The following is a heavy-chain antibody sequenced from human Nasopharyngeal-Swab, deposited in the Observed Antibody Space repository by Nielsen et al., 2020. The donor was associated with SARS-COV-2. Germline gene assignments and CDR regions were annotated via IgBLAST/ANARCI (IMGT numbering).Heavy chain of an antibody. CDR3: AKAPYSSGWGYYYGMDV. CDR2: ISWNSGSI. CDR1: GFTFDDYA. D-gene: IGHD6-19*01. J-gene: IGHJ6*02. Sequence: SLKISCAASGFTFDDYAMHWVRQAPGKGLEWVSGISWNSGSIGYADSVKGRFTISRDNAKNSLHLQMNSLRAEDTALYYCAKAPYSSGWGYYYGMDVWGQGTTVTVSS. V-gene: IGHV3-9*01.